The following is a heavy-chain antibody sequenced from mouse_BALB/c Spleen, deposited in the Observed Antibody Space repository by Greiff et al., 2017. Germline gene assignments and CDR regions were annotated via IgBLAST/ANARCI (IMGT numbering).Heavy chain of an antibody. V-gene: IGHV1-80*01. Sequence: VQLQQSGAELVRPGSSVKISCKASGYAFSSYWMNWVKQRPGQGLEWIGQIYPGDGDTNYNGKFKGKATLTADKSSSTAYMELSSLTSEDSAVYFCARYGAAYYFDYWGQGTTLTVSS. D-gene: IGHD1-1*01. J-gene: IGHJ2*01. CDR2: IYPGDGDT. CDR3: ARYGAAYYFDY. CDR1: GYAFSSYW.